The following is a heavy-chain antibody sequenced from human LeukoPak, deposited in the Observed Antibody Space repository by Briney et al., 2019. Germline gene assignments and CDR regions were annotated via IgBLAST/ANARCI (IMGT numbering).Heavy chain of an antibody. J-gene: IGHJ4*02. CDR2: ISYDGSNK. V-gene: IGHV3-30*18. CDR1: GFTFSSYG. Sequence: GGSLRLSCAASGFTFSSYGMHWVRQAPGKGLEWVAVISYDGSNKYYADSVKGRFTISRDNSKNTLYLQMNSLRAEDTAVYYCAKVPALGWLQWHFDYWGQGTLVTVSS. D-gene: IGHD5-24*01. CDR3: AKVPALGWLQWHFDY.